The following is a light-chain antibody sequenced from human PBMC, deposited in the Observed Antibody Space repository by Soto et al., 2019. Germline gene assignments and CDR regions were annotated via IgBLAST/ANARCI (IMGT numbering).Light chain of an antibody. CDR2: SNS. V-gene: IGLV1-44*01. Sequence: QSVLTQPPSASGTPGQRVTISCSGSSSNIGSNTVNWYQQLPGTAPKLLIYSNSQRPSGVPDRFSGAKSGTSASLAISGLESEDEADYYCAAWDDSLHGYVFGTGTKVTVL. J-gene: IGLJ1*01. CDR3: AAWDDSLHGYV. CDR1: SSNIGSNT.